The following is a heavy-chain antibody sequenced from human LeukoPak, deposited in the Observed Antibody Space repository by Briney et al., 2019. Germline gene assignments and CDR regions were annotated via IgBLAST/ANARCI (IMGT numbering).Heavy chain of an antibody. D-gene: IGHD2-2*01. CDR1: GGTFSSYA. CDR2: IIPIFGTA. V-gene: IGHV1-69*06. CDR3: ARGGVVPAARNWFDP. J-gene: IGHJ5*02. Sequence: ASVKVSCKASGGTFSSYAISWARQAPGQGLEWMGGIIPIFGTANYAQKFQGRVTITADKSTSTAYMELSSLRSEDTAVYYCARGGVVPAARNWFDPWGQGTLVTVSS.